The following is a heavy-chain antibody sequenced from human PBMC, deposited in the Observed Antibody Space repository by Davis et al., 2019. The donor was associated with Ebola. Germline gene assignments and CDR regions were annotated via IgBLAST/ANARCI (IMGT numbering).Heavy chain of an antibody. CDR2: ISYEGSDK. CDR3: ARSLPGYCSSTSCYRYHYMDV. J-gene: IGHJ6*03. D-gene: IGHD2-2*01. V-gene: IGHV3-30*03. Sequence: PGGSLRLSCAASGFTFGSYGMHWVRQAPGKGLEWLAVISYEGSDKYYADSVKGRFTISRDNSKNTLYLQMNSLRAEDTAVYYCARSLPGYCSSTSCYRYHYMDVWGKGTTVTVSS. CDR1: GFTFGSYG.